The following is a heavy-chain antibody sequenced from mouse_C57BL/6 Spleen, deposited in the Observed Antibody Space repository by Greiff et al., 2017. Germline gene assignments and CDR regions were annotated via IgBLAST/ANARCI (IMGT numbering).Heavy chain of an antibody. CDR3: ARSGRSDWYFDF. Sequence: QVQLQQPGAELVRPGSSVKLSCKASGYTFTSYWMHWVKQRPIQGLEWIGNIDPSDSETHYNQKFKDKATLTVDKSSSTAYMQLSSLTSEDSSVYYCARSGRSDWYFDFWGTGTTVTVSS. CDR2: IDPSDSET. V-gene: IGHV1-52*01. CDR1: GYTFTSYW. J-gene: IGHJ1*03. D-gene: IGHD1-1*01.